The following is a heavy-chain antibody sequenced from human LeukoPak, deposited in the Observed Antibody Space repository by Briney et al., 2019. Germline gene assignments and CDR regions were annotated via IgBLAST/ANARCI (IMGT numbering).Heavy chain of an antibody. CDR2: ISWNSGSI. D-gene: IGHD3-22*01. CDR1: GFTFDDYA. V-gene: IGHV3-9*01. J-gene: IGHJ5*02. Sequence: PGGSLRLSCAASGFTFDDYAMHWVRQAPGKGLEWVSGISWNSGSIGYADSVKGRFTISRDNAKNSLYLQMNSLRAEDTALYYCAKGGGVVVTPNWFDPWGQGTLVTVSS. CDR3: AKGGGVVVTPNWFDP.